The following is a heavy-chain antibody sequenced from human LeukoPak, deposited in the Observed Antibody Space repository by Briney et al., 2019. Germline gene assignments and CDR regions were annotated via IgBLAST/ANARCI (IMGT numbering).Heavy chain of an antibody. CDR2: ISYDGSNK. CDR1: GFTFSSYA. D-gene: IGHD2-2*02. CDR3: AREGFVVVPAATPPDY. V-gene: IGHV3-30-3*01. J-gene: IGHJ4*02. Sequence: PGGSLRLSCAASGFTFSSYAMHWVRQAPGKELEWVAVISYDGSNKYYAGSVKGRFTISRDNSKNTLYLQMNSLRAEDTAVYYCAREGFVVVPAATPPDYWGQGTLVTVSS.